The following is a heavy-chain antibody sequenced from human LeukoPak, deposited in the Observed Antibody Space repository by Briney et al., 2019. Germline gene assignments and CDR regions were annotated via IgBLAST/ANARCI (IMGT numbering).Heavy chain of an antibody. V-gene: IGHV3-23*01. D-gene: IGHD5-12*01. J-gene: IGHJ4*02. CDR1: GFTFSSYA. CDR2: ISGSGGST. Sequence: PGGSLRLSCAASGFTFSSYAMSWVRQAPGKGLEWVSAISGSGGSTYYADSVKGRFTISRDNSKNTLYLQMNSLRAEDTAVYYCAKDRGFSGYDLTDYGGQGTLVTVSA. CDR3: AKDRGFSGYDLTDY.